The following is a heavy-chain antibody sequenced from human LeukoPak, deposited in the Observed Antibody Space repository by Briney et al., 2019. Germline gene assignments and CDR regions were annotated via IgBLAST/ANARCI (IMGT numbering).Heavy chain of an antibody. CDR1: GFSLSTSGVG. Sequence: SGPTLVNPTQTLTLTCTFSGFSLSTSGVGVGWIRQPPGKALEWLALIYWDDDKRYSPSLKNRLTITKDTSKNQVVLTMTNMDPVDTATYYCAHSLLGIAAAGTPSFDYWGQGTLVTVSS. CDR3: AHSLLGIAAAGTPSFDY. D-gene: IGHD6-13*01. V-gene: IGHV2-5*02. CDR2: IYWDDDK. J-gene: IGHJ4*02.